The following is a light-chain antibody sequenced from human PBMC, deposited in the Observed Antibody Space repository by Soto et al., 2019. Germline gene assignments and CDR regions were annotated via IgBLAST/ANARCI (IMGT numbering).Light chain of an antibody. CDR2: GAS. CDR3: QQYGGSPIT. V-gene: IGKV3-20*01. CDR1: QSVSSR. Sequence: EVVLTQSPGTLSLSPGGRATLSCRASQSVSSRLAWYQRRPGQSPRLLISGASMRASGVPVRFIGSGSGTDFTLTITRLEPEDFAVYYCQQYGGSPITFGLGTRLEIK. J-gene: IGKJ5*01.